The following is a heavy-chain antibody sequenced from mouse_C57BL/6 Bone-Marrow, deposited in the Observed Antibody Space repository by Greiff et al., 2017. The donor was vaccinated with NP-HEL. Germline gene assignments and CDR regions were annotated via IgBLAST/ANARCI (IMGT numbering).Heavy chain of an antibody. V-gene: IGHV1-52*01. D-gene: IGHD1-1*01. Sequence: QVQLQQPGAELVRPGSSVKLSCKASGYTFTSYWMHWVKQRPIQGLEWIGNIDPSDSETHYNQKFKDKATLTVDKSSSTAYMQLSSLTSEDSAVYYCARGIISYGSSLDYWGQGTTLTVSS. CDR1: GYTFTSYW. CDR2: IDPSDSET. J-gene: IGHJ2*01. CDR3: ARGIISYGSSLDY.